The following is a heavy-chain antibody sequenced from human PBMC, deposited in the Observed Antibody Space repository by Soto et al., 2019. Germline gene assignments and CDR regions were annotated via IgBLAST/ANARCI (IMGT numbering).Heavy chain of an antibody. CDR2: INPGNGNT. V-gene: IGHV1-3*01. CDR1: GYTFTSYG. CDR3: ARGPQAGLATMMGLGFDY. Sequence: GASVKVSCKASGYTFTSYGMNWVRQAPGRGLEWMGWINPGNGNTKYSQKFQGRVIIERDTSASTAYMELSSLRSEDTAVYYCARGPQAGLATMMGLGFDYWGQGTLVTVSS. J-gene: IGHJ4*02. D-gene: IGHD5-12*01.